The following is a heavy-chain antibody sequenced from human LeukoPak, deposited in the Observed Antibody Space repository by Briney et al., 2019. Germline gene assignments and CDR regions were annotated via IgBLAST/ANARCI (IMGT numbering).Heavy chain of an antibody. CDR1: GFTFDDYA. V-gene: IGHV3-9*01. D-gene: IGHD1-26*01. CDR3: ATQVSSGSYYADYYYGMDV. Sequence: PGRSLRLSCAASGFTFDDYAMHWVRQAPGKGLEWVSGISWNSGSIGYADSVKGRFTISRDNAKNSLYLQMSSLRAEDTALYYCATQVSSGSYYADYYYGMDVWGQGTTVTVSS. CDR2: ISWNSGSI. J-gene: IGHJ6*02.